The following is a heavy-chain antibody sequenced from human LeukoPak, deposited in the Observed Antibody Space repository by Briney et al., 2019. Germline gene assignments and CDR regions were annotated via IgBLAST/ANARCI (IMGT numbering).Heavy chain of an antibody. Sequence: GGSRRLSCVASGFAVGGIYMGWVRRAPGKGLEWVSLIYSGGAIRYADSVKGRFTISRDSSKNTLFLQMNDLTVEDTARYYCARRPGNWGQGILVTVSS. J-gene: IGHJ4*02. D-gene: IGHD1-14*01. CDR1: GFAVGGIY. V-gene: IGHV3-53*01. CDR3: ARRPGN. CDR2: IYSGGAI.